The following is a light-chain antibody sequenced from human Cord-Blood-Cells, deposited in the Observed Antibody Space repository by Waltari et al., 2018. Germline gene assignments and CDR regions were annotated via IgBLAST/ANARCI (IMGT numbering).Light chain of an antibody. CDR3: SSYTSSRV. CDR1: SSAGRGYNY. V-gene: IGLV2-14*01. J-gene: IGLJ2*01. CDR2: DVS. Sequence: QSALTQPASVSGSPGQSITISCTGTSSAGRGYNYVSWYQQHPGKAPKRMIYDVSNRPLGVSNRFSGSKSGNTASLTISGLQAEDEADYYCSSYTSSRVFGGGTKLTVL.